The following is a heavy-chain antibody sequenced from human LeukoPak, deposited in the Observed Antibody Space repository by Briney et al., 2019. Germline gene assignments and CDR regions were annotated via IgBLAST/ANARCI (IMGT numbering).Heavy chain of an antibody. CDR3: ARAPPGVVVPAAKRSGWFDP. Sequence: SETLSLTCAVYGGSFSGYYWSWIRQPPGKGLEWIGEINHSGSTNYNPSLKSRVTISVDTSKNQFSLKLSSVTAADTAVYYCARAPPGVVVPAAKRSGWFDPWGQGTLVTVSS. V-gene: IGHV4-34*01. D-gene: IGHD2-2*01. CDR1: GGSFSGYY. CDR2: INHSGST. J-gene: IGHJ5*02.